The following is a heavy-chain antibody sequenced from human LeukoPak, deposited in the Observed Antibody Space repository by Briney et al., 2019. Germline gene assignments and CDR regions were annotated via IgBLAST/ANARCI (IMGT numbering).Heavy chain of an antibody. CDR2: IGKGGAT. Sequence: GGSLRLSCAASGFTFSTYDFHWVRQATGKGLEWVSSIGKGGATFYSGSAKGRFTISRENAKNSLYLQMNSLRAGDTAMYYCVRGAPSGFDYWGQGTLVTVSS. D-gene: IGHD6-19*01. J-gene: IGHJ4*02. CDR3: VRGAPSGFDY. V-gene: IGHV3-13*01. CDR1: GFTFSTYD.